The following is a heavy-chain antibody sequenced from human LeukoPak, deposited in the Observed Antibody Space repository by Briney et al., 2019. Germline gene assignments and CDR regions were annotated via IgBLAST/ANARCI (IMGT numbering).Heavy chain of an antibody. CDR3: ARGGDYYGSGSYCPN. CDR2: ISGSGGST. Sequence: GGSLRLSCAASGFTFSSYAMSWVRQAPGKGLEWVSAISGSGGSTYYADSVKGRFTISRDNSKNTLYLQMNSLRAEDTAVYYCARGGDYYGSGSYCPNWGQGTLVTVSS. CDR1: GFTFSSYA. V-gene: IGHV3-23*01. J-gene: IGHJ4*02. D-gene: IGHD3-10*01.